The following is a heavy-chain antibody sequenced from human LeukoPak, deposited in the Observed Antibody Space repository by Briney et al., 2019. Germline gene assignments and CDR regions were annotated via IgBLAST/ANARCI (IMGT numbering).Heavy chain of an antibody. V-gene: IGHV4-61*09. CDR3: ARGTGSLFY. J-gene: IGHJ4*01. Sequence: PSETLSLTCAVSGGSITRGSYYWTWIRQPAGKALEWIGHVFTSGNTNYNPSLKGRVTISIETSKSQFSLNLNSVTAADTAVYYCARGTGSLFYWGYGILVTVSS. D-gene: IGHD3-10*01. CDR2: VFTSGNT. CDR1: GGSITRGSYY.